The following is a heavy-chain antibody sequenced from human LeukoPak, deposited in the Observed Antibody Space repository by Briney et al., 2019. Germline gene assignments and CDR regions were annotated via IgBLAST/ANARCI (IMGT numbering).Heavy chain of an antibody. CDR2: IRYDGSNK. CDR3: ASGSLVHDFRWGGYRIRAGFDY. V-gene: IGHV3-30*02. CDR1: GFTHNSFG. D-gene: IGHD3-16*02. J-gene: IGHJ4*02. Sequence: GGPLTLFHAACGFTHNSFGKHWAPQAPGKGLVGVAFIRYDGSNKYYADHVKGRLTISRDNSQNSLYRQINSRRAEVTAVYYCASGSLVHDFRWGGYRIRAGFDYWGQGTLVTVSS.